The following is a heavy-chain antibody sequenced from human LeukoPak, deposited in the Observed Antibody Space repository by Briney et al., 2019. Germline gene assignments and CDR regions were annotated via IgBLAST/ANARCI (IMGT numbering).Heavy chain of an antibody. V-gene: IGHV4-59*01. CDR1: GGSMSSYY. J-gene: IGHJ5*02. CDR2: VYYSGST. Sequence: TSETLSLTCTVSGGSMSSYYWSWIRQPPGKGLEWVGYVYYSGSTSYNPSLKSRVTISVDTSKNQFSLKLSSVTAADTAVYYCARGGEYFDSSGYLHLWGQGTLVTVSA. CDR3: ARGGEYFDSSGYLHL. D-gene: IGHD3-22*01.